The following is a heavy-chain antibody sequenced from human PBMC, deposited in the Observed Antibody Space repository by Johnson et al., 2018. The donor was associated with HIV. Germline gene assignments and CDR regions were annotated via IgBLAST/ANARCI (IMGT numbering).Heavy chain of an antibody. CDR1: GFTFSSYA. CDR3: AKDPFIVLRVYAPGGDAFDI. Sequence: VQLVESGGGLVQPGGSLRLSCAASGFTFSSYAMSWVRQAPGKGLEWVSAISGSGGSTYYEDSVKGRFTISRDNSKNTLYLQMNSLRAEDTAVYYGAKDPFIVLRVYAPGGDAFDIWGQGTMVTVSS. D-gene: IGHD2-8*01. J-gene: IGHJ3*02. CDR2: ISGSGGST. V-gene: IGHV3-23*04.